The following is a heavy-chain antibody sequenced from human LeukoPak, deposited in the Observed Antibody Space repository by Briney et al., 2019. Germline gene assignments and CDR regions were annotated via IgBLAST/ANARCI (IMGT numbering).Heavy chain of an antibody. CDR1: GGSFSGYY. Sequence: SETLSLTCAVYGGSFSGYYWSWIRQPPGKGLEWIGEINHSGSTNYNPSLKSRVTISVDTSKNQFSLKLSSVTAADTAVYYCAREKGVVPAAYGLNWFDPGGQGTLVIVSS. CDR2: INHSGST. J-gene: IGHJ5*02. CDR3: AREKGVVPAAYGLNWFDP. V-gene: IGHV4-34*01. D-gene: IGHD2-2*01.